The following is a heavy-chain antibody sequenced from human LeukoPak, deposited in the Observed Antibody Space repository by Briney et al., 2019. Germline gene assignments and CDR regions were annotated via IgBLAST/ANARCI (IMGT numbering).Heavy chain of an antibody. D-gene: IGHD4-23*01. J-gene: IGHJ3*02. V-gene: IGHV3-48*02. CDR1: GFTLSTYS. CDR2: ISGSGGTI. Sequence: PGGSLRLSCTASGFTLSTYSMSWVRQAPGKGLEWLSYISGSGGTIYSADSVKGRFSISRDNARNSLYLQMNSLRDEDTAVYYCARKNYGGNFGAFDIWGQGTMVTVSS. CDR3: ARKNYGGNFGAFDI.